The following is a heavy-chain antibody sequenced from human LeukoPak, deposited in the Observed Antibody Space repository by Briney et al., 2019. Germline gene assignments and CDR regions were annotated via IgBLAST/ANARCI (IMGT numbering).Heavy chain of an antibody. V-gene: IGHV1-46*01. CDR3: ASWFGENDALDI. CDR1: GYTFTSQY. CDR2: INPSGGST. D-gene: IGHD3-10*01. Sequence: ASVKVSCRASGYTFTSQYVHWVRQAPGRGLEWMGIINPSGGSTRYAQKFQGRVTMTRDTSTSTVYMELKRLRSEDTAVYYCASWFGENDALDIWGQGTMVTVSS. J-gene: IGHJ3*02.